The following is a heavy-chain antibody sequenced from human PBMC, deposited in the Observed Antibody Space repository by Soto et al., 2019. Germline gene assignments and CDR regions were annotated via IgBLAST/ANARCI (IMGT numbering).Heavy chain of an antibody. CDR2: ISSSTSYI. J-gene: IGHJ5*01. Sequence: EVQLVESGGGLVKPGGSLRLSCAASGFAFSRYGMNWIRQAPGKGLEWVSSISSSTSYIYYADSVKGRFSISRDNAKKILNLEMYALRTDDTAVYYCARDPSEGRVGNWFESWGQGTLVTVSS. CDR3: ARDPSEGRVGNWFES. V-gene: IGHV3-21*01. D-gene: IGHD1-26*01. CDR1: GFAFSRYG.